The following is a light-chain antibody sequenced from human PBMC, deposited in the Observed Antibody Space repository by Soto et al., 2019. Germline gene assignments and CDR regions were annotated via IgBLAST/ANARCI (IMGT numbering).Light chain of an antibody. Sequence: DIQMTQSPSTLSASVGDRVTLTCRASQNINIWLAWYQQKPGKAPKLLIYGASSLESGVPSRFSGSGSGTEFTLTISSLQPDDFATYYCEQYNSYSWTFGQGTKVDIK. CDR2: GAS. V-gene: IGKV1-5*01. J-gene: IGKJ1*01. CDR3: EQYNSYSWT. CDR1: QNINIW.